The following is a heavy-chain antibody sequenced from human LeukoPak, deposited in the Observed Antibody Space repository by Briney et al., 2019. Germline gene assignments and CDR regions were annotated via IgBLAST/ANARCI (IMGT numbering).Heavy chain of an antibody. CDR2: ISSSSSYI. D-gene: IGHD6-19*01. Sequence: GSLRLSCAASGFTFSSYSMNWVRQAPGKGLEWVSSISSSSSYIYYADSVKGRFTISRDNAKNSLYLQMNSLRAEDTAVYYCARDSSSGWYDDFDYWGQGTLVTVSS. CDR3: ARDSSSGWYDDFDY. J-gene: IGHJ4*02. CDR1: GFTFSSYS. V-gene: IGHV3-21*01.